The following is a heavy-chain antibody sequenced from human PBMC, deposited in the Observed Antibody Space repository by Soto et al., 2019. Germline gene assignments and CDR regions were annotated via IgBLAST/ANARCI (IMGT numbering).Heavy chain of an antibody. Sequence: GGSLRLSCAASGFTFSSYWMHWVRQAPGKGLVWVSRINSDGSSTSYADSVKGRFTISRDNAKNTLYLQMNSLRAEDTVLYYCARDPTYFYDSSGYYDYWGQGTLVTVSS. V-gene: IGHV3-74*01. CDR1: GFTFSSYW. CDR2: INSDGSST. J-gene: IGHJ4*02. D-gene: IGHD3-22*01. CDR3: ARDPTYFYDSSGYYDY.